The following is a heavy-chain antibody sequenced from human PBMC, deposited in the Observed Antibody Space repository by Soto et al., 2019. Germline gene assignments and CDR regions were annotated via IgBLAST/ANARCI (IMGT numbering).Heavy chain of an antibody. CDR1: GFSLSTSGVG. CDR2: IYWSGDE. Sequence: SGPTLVNPTQTLTLTCSFSGFSLSTSGVGVVWSRQSPGKAPEWLALIYWSGDEHYRPSLKSRLSIIKDTSKNHVVLIMTDMDPVDTATYYCARGLATLPVFAFDIWGQGTMVTVSS. D-gene: IGHD6-6*01. J-gene: IGHJ3*02. V-gene: IGHV2-5*01. CDR3: ARGLATLPVFAFDI.